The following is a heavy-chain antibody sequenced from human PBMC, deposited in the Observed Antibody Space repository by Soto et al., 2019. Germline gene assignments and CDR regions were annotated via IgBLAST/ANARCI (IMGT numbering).Heavy chain of an antibody. J-gene: IGHJ4*02. CDR3: ARLGSWYDILTGESDY. CDR1: GGSISSSSYY. CDR2: IYYSGST. V-gene: IGHV4-39*01. Sequence: KPLETLSLTCTVSGGSISSSSYYWGWIRQPPGKGLEWIGSIYYSGSTYYNPSLKSRVTISVDTSKNQFSLKLSSVTAADTAVYYCARLGSWYDILTGESDYWGQGTLVTVSS. D-gene: IGHD3-9*01.